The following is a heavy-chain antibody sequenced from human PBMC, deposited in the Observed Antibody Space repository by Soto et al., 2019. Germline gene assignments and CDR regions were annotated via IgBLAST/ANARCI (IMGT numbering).Heavy chain of an antibody. CDR1: GFSFGSYE. D-gene: IGHD4-17*01. CDR2: TSCEGSIT. CDR3: VRRSTVSYYAVDV. V-gene: IGHV3-30*04. Sequence: GGSLSLSCAASGFSFGSYEMHWVRQAPGKGLDWVTFTSCEGSITYYADSVKGRFTMSRDNSKNLLYLQMNSLRTEVTAVYYCVRRSTVSYYAVDVWGQGTTVTVSS. J-gene: IGHJ6*02.